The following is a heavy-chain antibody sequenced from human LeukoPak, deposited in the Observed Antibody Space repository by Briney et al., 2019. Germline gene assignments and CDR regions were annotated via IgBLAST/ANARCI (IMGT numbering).Heavy chain of an antibody. CDR2: FDPEDGET. J-gene: IGHJ6*02. Sequence: ASVKVSCKVSGYTLTELSMHWVRQAPGKGLEWMGGFDPEDGETIYAQKFQGRVTMTEDTSTDTAYMELSSLRSEDTAVYYCATDIAAAGGYYYGMDVWGQGTTVTVSS. CDR1: GYTLTELS. CDR3: ATDIAAAGGYYYGMDV. V-gene: IGHV1-24*01. D-gene: IGHD6-13*01.